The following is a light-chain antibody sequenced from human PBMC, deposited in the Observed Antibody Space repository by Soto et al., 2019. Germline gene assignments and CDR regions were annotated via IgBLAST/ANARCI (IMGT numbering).Light chain of an antibody. V-gene: IGLV3-21*04. CDR1: NIGSKS. J-gene: IGLJ2*01. CDR2: YDS. Sequence: SYELTQPPSVSVAPGKTASITCGGNNIGSKSVHWYQQKPGQAPVLVIYYDSDRPSGIPERFSGSNSGNTATLTISRVEAGDEADYYCQVWDSSSDHVVFGGGTTLTVL. CDR3: QVWDSSSDHVV.